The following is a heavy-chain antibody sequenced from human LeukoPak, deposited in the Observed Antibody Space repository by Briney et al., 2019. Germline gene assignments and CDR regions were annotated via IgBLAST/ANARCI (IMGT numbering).Heavy chain of an antibody. CDR2: INHSGST. J-gene: IGHJ4*02. V-gene: IGHV4-34*01. Sequence: SEALSLTCAVYGGSFSGYYWSWIRQPPGKGLEWIGEINHSGSTNYNPSLKSRVTISVDTSKNQFSLKLSSVTAADTAVYYCARGKNYYDSSGYYYFDYWGQGTLVTVSS. CDR1: GGSFSGYY. CDR3: ARGKNYYDSSGYYYFDY. D-gene: IGHD3-22*01.